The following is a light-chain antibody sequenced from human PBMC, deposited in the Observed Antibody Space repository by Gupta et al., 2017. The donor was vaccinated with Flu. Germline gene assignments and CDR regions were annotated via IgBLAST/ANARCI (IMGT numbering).Light chain of an antibody. CDR2: GAS. CDR3: QQDANSPT. J-gene: IGKJ3*01. Sequence: EIVLTQSPGTLSLSPGDIATLSCRASQIVTSNHLAWYQQKPGQAPRLLISGASSRAAGIPDRFSGSGSGADFTLTISRLEPEDFAVYYRQQDANSPTFGPGTKVDIK. CDR1: QIVTSNH. V-gene: IGKV3-20*01.